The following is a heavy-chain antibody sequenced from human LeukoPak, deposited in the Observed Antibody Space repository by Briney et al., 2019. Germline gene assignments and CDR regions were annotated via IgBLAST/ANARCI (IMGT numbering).Heavy chain of an antibody. CDR2: MSVSGSP. J-gene: IGHJ4*02. D-gene: IGHD6-13*01. Sequence: PSEALSLTCSVSGGSLSTNYWTWIRQPAGQGLEWIGRMSVSGSPNYNPSLKSRVTMSVDTSKSQFSLKLTSVTAADTAVYFCARGKTAAGTVLGYWGQGTLVTVSS. CDR1: GGSLSTNY. V-gene: IGHV4-4*07. CDR3: ARGKTAAGTVLGY.